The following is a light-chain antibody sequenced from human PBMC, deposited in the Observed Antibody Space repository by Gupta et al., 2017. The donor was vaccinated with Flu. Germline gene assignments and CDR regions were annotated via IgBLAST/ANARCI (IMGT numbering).Light chain of an antibody. V-gene: IGKV4-1*01. Sequence: NCTSSQSVLYRSNNKNCLAWYQPKPGQPPKLLIHWASTRESGVPDRLSGSGSGTDFSLTINSLQAEDVAVYYCQQYYTAPWTFGPGTKVEIK. CDR3: QQYYTAPWT. J-gene: IGKJ1*01. CDR1: QSVLYRSNNKNC. CDR2: WAS.